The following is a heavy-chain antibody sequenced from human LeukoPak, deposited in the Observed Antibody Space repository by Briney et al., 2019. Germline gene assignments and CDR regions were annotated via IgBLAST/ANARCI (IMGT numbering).Heavy chain of an antibody. D-gene: IGHD3-22*01. CDR2: IIPIFGTA. J-gene: IGHJ4*02. CDR3: ALKYYYDSSGSLGY. V-gene: IGHV1-69*06. Sequence: ASVKVSCKASGGTFSSYAISWVRQAPGQGLEWMGGIIPIFGTANYAQKFQGRVTITADKSTSTAYMELSSLRSEDTAVYYCALKYYYDSSGSLGYWGQGTLVTVSS. CDR1: GGTFSSYA.